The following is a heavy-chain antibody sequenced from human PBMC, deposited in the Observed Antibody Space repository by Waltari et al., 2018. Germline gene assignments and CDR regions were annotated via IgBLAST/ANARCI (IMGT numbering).Heavy chain of an antibody. Sequence: QVQLVQSGAEVKKPGASVKVSCKASGYTFTSYDINWVRQATGQGLEWMGWRNANSGNTGYAQKCQGRVTMNRNTSRSRDYMELSSLRSEDTAVYYCARGYPSSWYGLSYYYGMDVWGQGTTVTVSS. CDR2: RNANSGNT. V-gene: IGHV1-8*01. CDR3: ARGYPSSWYGLSYYYGMDV. J-gene: IGHJ6*02. CDR1: GYTFTSYD. D-gene: IGHD6-13*01.